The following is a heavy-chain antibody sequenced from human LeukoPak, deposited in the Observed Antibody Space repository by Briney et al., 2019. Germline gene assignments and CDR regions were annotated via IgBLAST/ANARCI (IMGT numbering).Heavy chain of an antibody. D-gene: IGHD2-2*01. CDR2: INPNSGGT. CDR1: GYTFTGYY. J-gene: IGHJ4*02. V-gene: IGHV1-2*04. CDR3: ARGVGDIVVVPAMYYFDY. Sequence: ASVKVSCKASGYTFTGYYMHWVRQAPGQGLEWMGWINPNSGGTNYAQKFKGWVTMTRDTSISTAYMELSRLRSDDTAVYYCARGVGDIVVVPAMYYFDYWGQGTLVTVSS.